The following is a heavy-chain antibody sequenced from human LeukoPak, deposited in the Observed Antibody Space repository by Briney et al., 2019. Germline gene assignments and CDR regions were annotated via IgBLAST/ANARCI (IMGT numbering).Heavy chain of an antibody. Sequence: PGGSLRLSCAASGFIFSNSAMNWVCQAPGKGLEWVSSINTGSSHIYYADSVKGRFTISRDNAKNSVYLQMNSLRAEDTAVYYCARDPTYYLRYGYFDFWGQGILVTVSS. D-gene: IGHD1-26*01. CDR1: GFIFSNSA. CDR3: ARDPTYYLRYGYFDF. V-gene: IGHV3-21*01. J-gene: IGHJ4*02. CDR2: INTGSSHI.